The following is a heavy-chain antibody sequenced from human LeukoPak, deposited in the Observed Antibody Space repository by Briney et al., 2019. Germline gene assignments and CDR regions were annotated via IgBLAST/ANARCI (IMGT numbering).Heavy chain of an antibody. D-gene: IGHD1-26*01. J-gene: IGHJ6*03. CDR3: ARDDIVGATHYYYYMDV. Sequence: ASVTVSFKSSGYTFTCYYMHWVRQAPGQGLELMGWINPNSGGTNYAQKFQGRVTMTRDTSISTAYMELSRLRSDDTAVYYCARDDIVGATHYYYYMDVWGKGTTVTVSS. V-gene: IGHV1-2*02. CDR2: INPNSGGT. CDR1: GYTFTCYY.